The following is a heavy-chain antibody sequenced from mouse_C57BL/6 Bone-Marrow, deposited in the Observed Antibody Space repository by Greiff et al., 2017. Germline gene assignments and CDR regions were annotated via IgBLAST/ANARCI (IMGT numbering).Heavy chain of an antibody. CDR2: ISDGGSYT. V-gene: IGHV5-4*01. Sequence: EVQGVASGGGLVKPGGSLKLSCAASGFTFSSYAMSWVRQTPEKRLEWVATISDGGSYTYYPDNVKGRFTISRDNAKNNLYLQMSHLKSEDTAMYYCARGLRSFDYWGQGTTLTVSS. CDR1: GFTFSSYA. D-gene: IGHD1-1*01. CDR3: ARGLRSFDY. J-gene: IGHJ2*01.